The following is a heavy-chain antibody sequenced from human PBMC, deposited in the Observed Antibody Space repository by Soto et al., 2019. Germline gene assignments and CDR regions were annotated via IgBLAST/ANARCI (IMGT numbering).Heavy chain of an antibody. CDR3: ARDPTRRGYSYGYISREYNWFDP. Sequence: EVQLVESGGGLVQPGGSLRLSCAASGFTFSSYWMSWVRQAPGKGLEWVANIKQDGSEKYYVDSVKGRFTISRDNAKNSLYLQMNSLRAEDTAVYYCARDPTRRGYSYGYISREYNWFDPWGQGTLVTVSS. V-gene: IGHV3-7*03. CDR1: GFTFSSYW. D-gene: IGHD5-18*01. CDR2: IKQDGSEK. J-gene: IGHJ5*02.